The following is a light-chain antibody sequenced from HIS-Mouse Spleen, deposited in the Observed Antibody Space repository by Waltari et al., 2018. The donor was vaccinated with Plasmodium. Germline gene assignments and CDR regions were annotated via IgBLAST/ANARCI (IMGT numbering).Light chain of an antibody. Sequence: EIVLTQSPGTLSLSPGERATLSCRASQSVSSSYLAWYQHKPGQAPRLLIYGASSRANGSPDRFSGSGSGTDFTLTISRLEPEDFAVYYCQQYGSSPYTFGQGTKLEIK. V-gene: IGKV3-20*01. CDR2: GAS. J-gene: IGKJ2*01. CDR3: QQYGSSPYT. CDR1: QSVSSSY.